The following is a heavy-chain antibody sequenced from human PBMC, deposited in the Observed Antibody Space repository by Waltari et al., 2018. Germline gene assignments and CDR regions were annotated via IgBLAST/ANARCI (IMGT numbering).Heavy chain of an antibody. D-gene: IGHD2-2*01. CDR1: GYRFTNYA. Sequence: QVQLVQSGSEWKKPGASVKVSCKAYGYRFTNYASNWRRQAPGQGLELMGWITTNTENPTYTQGFTRRFVFSLDTSVSTAYLQINDLKAEDTAIYYCAREVVPAAKIVVNWFDPWGQGTQVTVSS. J-gene: IGHJ5*02. CDR2: ITTNTENP. V-gene: IGHV7-4-1*02. CDR3: AREVVPAAKIVVNWFDP.